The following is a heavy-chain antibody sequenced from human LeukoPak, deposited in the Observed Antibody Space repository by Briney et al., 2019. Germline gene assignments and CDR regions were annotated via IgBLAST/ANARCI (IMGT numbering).Heavy chain of an antibody. CDR2: INHSGST. D-gene: IGHD2-15*01. CDR1: GGSFSGCY. Sequence: SETLSLTCAVYGGSFSGCYWSWIRQPPGKGLEWIGEINHSGSTNYNPSLKSRVTISVDTSKNQFSLKLSSVTAADTAVYYCARARPRYCSGGSCYSPIGFYGMDVWGQGTTVTVSS. CDR3: ARARPRYCSGGSCYSPIGFYGMDV. V-gene: IGHV4-34*01. J-gene: IGHJ6*02.